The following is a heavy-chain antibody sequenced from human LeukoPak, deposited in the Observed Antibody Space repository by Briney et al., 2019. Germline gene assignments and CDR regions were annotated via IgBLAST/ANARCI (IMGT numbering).Heavy chain of an antibody. J-gene: IGHJ4*02. Sequence: GGSLRLSCAASGFTFSSYGMHWVRQAPGKGLEWVAFIRYDGSNKYYADSVKGRFTISRDNAKNTLYLQIDSLRAEDSAIYYCARDRAERNWTYHTLFDYWGQGTPVTVSS. D-gene: IGHD1-7*01. CDR2: IRYDGSNK. CDR3: ARDRAERNWTYHTLFDY. V-gene: IGHV3-30*02. CDR1: GFTFSSYG.